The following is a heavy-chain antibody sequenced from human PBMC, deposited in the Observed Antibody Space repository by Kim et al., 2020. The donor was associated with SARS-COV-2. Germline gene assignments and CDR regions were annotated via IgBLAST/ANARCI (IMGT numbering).Heavy chain of an antibody. Sequence: SVKVSCKASGGTFSNYAISWVRQAPGQGLEWMGRIIPILGIANYAQKFQGRVTITADKSTSTAYMELSSLRSEDTAVYYCASPQAMAYGMDVWGQGTTV. V-gene: IGHV1-69*04. D-gene: IGHD5-18*01. CDR1: GGTFSNYA. J-gene: IGHJ6*02. CDR3: ASPQAMAYGMDV. CDR2: IIPILGIA.